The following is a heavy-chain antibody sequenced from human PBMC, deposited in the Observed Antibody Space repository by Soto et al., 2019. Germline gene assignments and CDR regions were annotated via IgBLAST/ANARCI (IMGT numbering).Heavy chain of an antibody. J-gene: IGHJ3*02. CDR3: AKATATTGGAFDI. D-gene: IGHD1-7*01. CDR2: ILVSDST. CDR1: GFICSSYD. V-gene: IGHV3-23*01. Sequence: EVQMLESGGGLVQPGGSLRLSCAASGFICSSYDMSWVRQAPGKGLEWVSTILVSDSTHYEDSVRGRFTISRDRSKNTMYLQMNSLTAGDTAVYYCAKATATTGGAFDICGQGTMVTVSS.